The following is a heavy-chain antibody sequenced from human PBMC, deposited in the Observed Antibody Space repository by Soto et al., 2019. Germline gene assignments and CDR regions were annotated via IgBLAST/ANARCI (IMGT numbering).Heavy chain of an antibody. V-gene: IGHV3-21*01. CDR3: AREETAWPLAYGLDV. J-gene: IGHJ6*02. Sequence: GGSLRLSCAASGFSFSTYSMHWVRQAPGKGLEWVSSIGRRSDIYYADSVKGRFTISRDNAKNSVSLQMNSLRDEDTAVYYCAREETAWPLAYGLDVWGQGTTVTVSS. CDR2: IGRRSDI. CDR1: GFSFSTYS. D-gene: IGHD2-21*02.